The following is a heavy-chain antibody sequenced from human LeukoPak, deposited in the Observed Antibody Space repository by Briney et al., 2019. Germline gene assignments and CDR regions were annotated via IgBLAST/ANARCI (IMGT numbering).Heavy chain of an antibody. CDR3: ARPKGYCSSTSCYAQGPFDY. J-gene: IGHJ4*02. Sequence: ASVKVSCKASGYTFTSYAMHWVRQAPGQRLEWMGWINAGNGNTKYSQKFQGRVTITRDTSASTAYMELSSLRSEDTAAYYCARPKGYCSSTSCYAQGPFDYWGQGTLVTVSS. CDR2: INAGNGNT. V-gene: IGHV1-3*01. D-gene: IGHD2-2*01. CDR1: GYTFTSYA.